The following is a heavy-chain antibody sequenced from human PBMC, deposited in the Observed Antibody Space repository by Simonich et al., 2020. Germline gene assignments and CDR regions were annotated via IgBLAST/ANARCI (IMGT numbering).Heavy chain of an antibody. Sequence: GGGLVKPGGSLRLSCAASGFTFSSYSMNWVRQAPGMGLEGVSSISSSSSYIYYAASVKGRFTISRDNAKTSLYLQMNSLRAEDTAVYYCARDTSYYGSGSYYFDYWGQGTLVTVSS. J-gene: IGHJ4*02. CDR3: ARDTSYYGSGSYYFDY. V-gene: IGHV3-21*01. CDR1: GFTFSSYS. D-gene: IGHD3-10*01. CDR2: ISSSSSYI.